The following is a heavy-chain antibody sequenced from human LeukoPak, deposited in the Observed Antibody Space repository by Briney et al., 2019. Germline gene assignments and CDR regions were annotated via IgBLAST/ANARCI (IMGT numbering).Heavy chain of an antibody. CDR1: GGSISSYY. CDR3: ARSPYCSGGSCYPLDWYFDL. D-gene: IGHD2-15*01. V-gene: IGHV4-59*01. J-gene: IGHJ2*01. Sequence: PSETLSLTCTVSGGSISSYYWSWIRQPPGKGLEWIGYIYYSGSTNYNPSLKSRVTISVDTSKNQFSLKLSSVTAADTAVYYCARSPYCSGGSCYPLDWYFDLWGRGTLVTVSS. CDR2: IYYSGST.